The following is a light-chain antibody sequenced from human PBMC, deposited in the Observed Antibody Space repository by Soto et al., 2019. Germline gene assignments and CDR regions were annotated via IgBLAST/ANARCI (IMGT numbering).Light chain of an antibody. V-gene: IGKV3-20*01. CDR1: QSVSSSY. CDR3: QQYGSSPKT. J-gene: IGKJ1*01. Sequence: EIVLTQSPGTLSLSPGERATLSCRASQSVSSSYLAWYQQKPGQAPRLLIYGASSRATSIPDRFSGSGSGTDFTLTISRLEPEEVAVYYGQQYGSSPKTFGQGTKVDIK. CDR2: GAS.